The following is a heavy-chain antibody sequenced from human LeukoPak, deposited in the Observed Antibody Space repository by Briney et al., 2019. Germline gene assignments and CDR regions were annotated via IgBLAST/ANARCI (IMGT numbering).Heavy chain of an antibody. CDR2: INPSGGST. Sequence: ASVNVSCKASGYSFTSHYIHWVRQAPGQGLEWMGIINPSGGSTNYAQKFQGRVTMTRDTSTSTVYMELSRLRSEDTAVYYCARATNFYYYYGMDVWGQGTTVIVSS. CDR3: ARATNFYYYYGMDV. CDR1: GYSFTSHY. J-gene: IGHJ6*02. V-gene: IGHV1-46*01. D-gene: IGHD1-26*01.